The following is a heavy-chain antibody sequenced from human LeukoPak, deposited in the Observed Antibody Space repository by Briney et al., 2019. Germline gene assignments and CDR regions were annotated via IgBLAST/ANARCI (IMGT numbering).Heavy chain of an antibody. CDR1: GGSISSSNW. Sequence: SETLSLTCAVSGGSISSSNWWSWVRQPPGKGLEWIGSIYHSGSSYYNPSLKSRVTISVDTSKNQFSLKLSSVTAADTAVYYCATLPGYSSSWFDYWGQGTLVTVSS. V-gene: IGHV4-4*02. CDR2: IYHSGSS. J-gene: IGHJ4*02. D-gene: IGHD6-13*01. CDR3: ATLPGYSSSWFDY.